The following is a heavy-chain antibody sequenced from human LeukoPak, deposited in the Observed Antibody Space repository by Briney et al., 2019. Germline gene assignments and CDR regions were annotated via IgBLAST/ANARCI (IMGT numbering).Heavy chain of an antibody. CDR1: GFTFSSYW. J-gene: IGHJ3*02. D-gene: IGHD2-15*01. CDR3: AKDRRQYCSGGSCYPDAFDM. CDR2: ISGGGGTL. V-gene: IGHV3-23*01. Sequence: GGSLRLSCAASGFTFSSYWMSWVRQAPGKGLEWVSGISGGGGTLYYGGSVKGRFTISRDNSKNTLYLQMNSLRAEDTAVYYCAKDRRQYCSGGSCYPDAFDMWGQGTMVTVSS.